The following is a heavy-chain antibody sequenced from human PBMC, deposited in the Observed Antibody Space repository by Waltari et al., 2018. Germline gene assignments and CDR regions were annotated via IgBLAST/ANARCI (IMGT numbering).Heavy chain of an antibody. CDR1: GNPFTSCD. D-gene: IGHD3-10*01. V-gene: IGHV1-8*01. CDR3: ARGSLSVRGVAY. CDR2: MNPNSGNT. J-gene: IGHJ4*02. Sequence: QVQLVQSGAEVTKPGASVKVSCKASGNPFTSCDINWVRQATGQGLEWMGWMNPNSGNTGYAQKFQGRVTMTRNTSISTAYMELSSLRSEDTAVYYCARGSLSVRGVAYWGQGTLVTVSS.